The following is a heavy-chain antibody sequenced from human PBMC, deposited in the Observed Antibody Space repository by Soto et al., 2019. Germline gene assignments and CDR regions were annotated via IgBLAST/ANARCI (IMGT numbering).Heavy chain of an antibody. J-gene: IGHJ4*02. V-gene: IGHV4-39*01. CDR3: AIRYYYDSSGYSPNPFDY. CDR2: IYYSGST. D-gene: IGHD3-22*01. Sequence: PSETLSLTCTVSGGSISSSSYYWGWIRQPPGKGLEWIGSIYYSGSTYYNPSLKSRVTISVDTSKNQFSLKLSSVTAADTAVYYFAIRYYYDSSGYSPNPFDYWGQGTLVTVSS. CDR1: GGSISSSSYY.